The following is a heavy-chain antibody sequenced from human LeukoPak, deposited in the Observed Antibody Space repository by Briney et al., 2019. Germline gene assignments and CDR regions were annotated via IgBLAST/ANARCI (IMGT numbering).Heavy chain of an antibody. CDR3: ATLRNSDY. CDR1: GYTFTGYY. Sequence: SCKASGYTFTGYYMHWVRQAPGKGLEWVAVISYDGSNKYYADSVKGRFTISRDNSKNTLYLQMNSLRAEDTAVYYCATLRNSDYWGQGTLVTVSS. D-gene: IGHD1-1*01. J-gene: IGHJ4*02. V-gene: IGHV3-30-3*01. CDR2: ISYDGSNK.